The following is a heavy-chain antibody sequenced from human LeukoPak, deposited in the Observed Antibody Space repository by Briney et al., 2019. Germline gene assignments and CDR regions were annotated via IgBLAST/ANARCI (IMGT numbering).Heavy chain of an antibody. J-gene: IGHJ6*02. D-gene: IGHD6-6*01. CDR1: GFTFSSYE. CDR3: ARDQGIAARGGMDV. CDR2: ISSSGSTI. V-gene: IGHV3-48*03. Sequence: GGSLRLSCAASGFTFSSYEMNWVRQAPGKGLEWVSYISSSGSTIYYADSAKGRFTISRDNAKNSLYLQMNSLRAEDTAVYYCARDQGIAARGGMDVWGQGTTVTVS.